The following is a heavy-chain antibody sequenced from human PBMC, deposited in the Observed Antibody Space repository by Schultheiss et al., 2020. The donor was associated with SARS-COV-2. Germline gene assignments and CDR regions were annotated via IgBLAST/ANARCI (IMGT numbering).Heavy chain of an antibody. J-gene: IGHJ4*02. CDR1: GFTFSSYA. CDR3: ARVSAGTFDY. CDR2: ISSSSSST. V-gene: IGHV3-48*04. D-gene: IGHD6-13*01. Sequence: GGSLRLSCAASGFTFSSYAMSWVRQAPGKGLEWVSFISSSSSSTNYADSVKGRFTISRDNARNSLYLQMSSLRAEDTAVYYCARVSAGTFDYWGQGTLVTVSS.